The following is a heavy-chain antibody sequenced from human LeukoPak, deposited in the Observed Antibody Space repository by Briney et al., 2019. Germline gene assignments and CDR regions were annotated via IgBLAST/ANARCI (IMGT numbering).Heavy chain of an antibody. CDR3: TRQRPQTGTFDY. CDR1: GFSFSDSP. D-gene: IGHD3-9*01. CDR2: VRDRASSYAT. J-gene: IGHJ4*02. V-gene: IGHV3-73*01. Sequence: GGSLTLSCAASGFSFSDSPMHWVRQASGKGLEWVGRVRDRASSYATGYAASVEGRFTISRDDSENTAYLQMNSLIIEDTAVYYCTRQRPQTGTFDYWGQGVLVTVSS.